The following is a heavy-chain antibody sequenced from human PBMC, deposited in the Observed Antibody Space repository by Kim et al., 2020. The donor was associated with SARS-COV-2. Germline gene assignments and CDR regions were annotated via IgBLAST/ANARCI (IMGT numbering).Heavy chain of an antibody. CDR3: AREEIYNSSSLDY. CDR1: GYNFPGYY. D-gene: IGHD6-6*01. V-gene: IGHV1-2*02. J-gene: IGHJ4*02. CDR2: INPNSGGT. Sequence: ASVKVSCKTSGYNFPGYYIHWVRQAPGQGLEWMGWINPNSGGTMYAQKFQGRVAMTRDTSISTAYMELSRLRSDDTALYYCAREEIYNSSSLDYWGQGNLVTVSS.